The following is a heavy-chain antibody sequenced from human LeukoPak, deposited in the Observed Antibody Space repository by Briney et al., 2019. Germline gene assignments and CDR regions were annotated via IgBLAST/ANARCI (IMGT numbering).Heavy chain of an antibody. J-gene: IGHJ6*03. CDR3: ARVGEFVVVTASTHSYYMDV. Sequence: PSETLSLTCTVSGGSISSSSYYWGWIRQPPGKGLEWIGSIYYSGSTNYNPSLKSRVTISVDTSKNQFSLKLSSVTAADTAVYYCARVGEFVVVTASTHSYYMDVWGKGTTVTVSS. V-gene: IGHV4-39*07. D-gene: IGHD2-21*02. CDR2: IYYSGST. CDR1: GGSISSSSYY.